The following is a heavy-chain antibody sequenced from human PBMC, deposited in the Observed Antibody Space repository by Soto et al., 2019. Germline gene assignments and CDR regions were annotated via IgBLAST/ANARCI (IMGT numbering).Heavy chain of an antibody. V-gene: IGHV1-18*04. J-gene: IGHJ4*02. CDR2: ISGYNDET. Sequence: QVQLVQSGGEVKKPGASVKVSCKASGYTFTSYGISWVRQAPGQGLEWMGWISGYNDETNYAQRLQGRVTMTTDTSTSTAYMELRSLRKDDTAAYYCATNSSSKGYFDYWCQGTLVTVSP. CDR3: ATNSSSKGYFDY. CDR1: GYTFTSYG. D-gene: IGHD6-6*01.